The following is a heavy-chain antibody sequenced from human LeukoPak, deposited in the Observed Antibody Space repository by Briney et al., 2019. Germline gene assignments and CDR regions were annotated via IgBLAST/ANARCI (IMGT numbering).Heavy chain of an antibody. Sequence: SETLSLTCTVSGGSISSGGYYLSWSRQHPGKGLEWIGYIYYSGSTYYNPSLKSRVTISVDTSENHFSLKLSSVTAADTAIYFCARAPGAFDIWGQGTMVTVSS. CDR2: IYYSGST. V-gene: IGHV4-31*03. CDR1: GGSISSGGYY. CDR3: ARAPGAFDI. J-gene: IGHJ3*02.